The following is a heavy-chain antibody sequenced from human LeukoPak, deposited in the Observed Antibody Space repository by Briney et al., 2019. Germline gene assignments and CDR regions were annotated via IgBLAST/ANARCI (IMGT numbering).Heavy chain of an antibody. Sequence: SETLSLTCAVYGGSFSGYYWSWIRQPPGKGLEWIGEINHSGSTNYNPSLKSRVTISVDTSKNQFSLKLSSVTAADTAVYYCARHRGRPSLYYYGSGSYYNLNDYWGQGTLVTVSS. CDR3: ARHRGRPSLYYYGSGSYYNLNDY. V-gene: IGHV4-34*01. J-gene: IGHJ4*02. CDR2: INHSGST. CDR1: GGSFSGYY. D-gene: IGHD3-10*01.